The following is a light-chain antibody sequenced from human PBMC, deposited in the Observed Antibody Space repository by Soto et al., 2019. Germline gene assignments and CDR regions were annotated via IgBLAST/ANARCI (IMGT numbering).Light chain of an antibody. CDR2: DAS. V-gene: IGKV3-15*01. J-gene: IGKJ5*01. CDR1: QSVSSY. Sequence: EIGLTQSPVTLSLSPGERATLACRASQSVSSYLAWYQQKPGQAPRLLIYDASTRATGIPARFSGSGSGTEFTLTISSLQSEDFAVYYCQQYDNWPPTFGQGTRLEIK. CDR3: QQYDNWPPT.